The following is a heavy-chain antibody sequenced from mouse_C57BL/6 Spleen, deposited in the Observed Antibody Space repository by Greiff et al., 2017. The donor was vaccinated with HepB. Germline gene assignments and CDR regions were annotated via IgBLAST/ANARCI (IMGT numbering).Heavy chain of an antibody. CDR3: ASRGWLLPFDY. CDR2: IYPGSGST. Sequence: QVQLQQPGAELVKPGASVKMSCKASGYTFTSYWITWVKQRPGQGLEWIGDIYPGSGSTNYNEKFKSKATLTVDKSSSTAYLQLSSLTSEDSSVYYCASRGWLLPFDYWGQGTPLTVSS. CDR1: GYTFTSYW. D-gene: IGHD2-3*01. J-gene: IGHJ2*01. V-gene: IGHV1-55*01.